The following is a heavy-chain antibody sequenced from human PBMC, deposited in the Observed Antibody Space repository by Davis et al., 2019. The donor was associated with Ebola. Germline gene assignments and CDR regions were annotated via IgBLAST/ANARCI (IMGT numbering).Heavy chain of an antibody. Sequence: SQTPSLTCVISGDSVSSNSAAWNWIRQSPSRGLEWLGRTYYRSKWYNDYAVSVKSRITINPDTSKNQLPLQLNSVTPEDTAVYCCAREGGYYYGMDVWGQGTTVTVSS. CDR1: GDSVSSNSAA. CDR3: AREGGYYYGMDV. D-gene: IGHD3-16*01. CDR2: TYYRSKWYN. J-gene: IGHJ6*02. V-gene: IGHV6-1*01.